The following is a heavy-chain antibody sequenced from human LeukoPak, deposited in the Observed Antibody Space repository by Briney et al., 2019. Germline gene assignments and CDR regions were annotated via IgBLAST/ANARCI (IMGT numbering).Heavy chain of an antibody. J-gene: IGHJ5*01. V-gene: IGHV3-9*01. CDR3: TKDAATTMLFWFDP. CDR2: ISWNSRTI. D-gene: IGHD3-10*02. Sequence: GGSLRLSCAASGFTFDDYAMHWVRQVPGKGLEWVSLISWNSRTIYYADSVKGRFSISRDNAKNSLYLQMNSLRPEDTAFYYCTKDAATTMLFWFDPWGQGTLVTVSS. CDR1: GFTFDDYA.